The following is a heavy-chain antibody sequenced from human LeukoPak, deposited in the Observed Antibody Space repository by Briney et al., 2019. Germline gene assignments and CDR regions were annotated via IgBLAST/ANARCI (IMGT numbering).Heavy chain of an antibody. J-gene: IGHJ4*02. CDR1: GYTFTSYG. D-gene: IGHD3-22*01. V-gene: IGHV1-18*01. CDR3: ARVGYDSSGYYLHDY. CDR2: ISAYNGNT. Sequence: ASVKVSCKASGYTFTSYGISWVRQAPGQGLEWMGWISAYNGNTNYAQKLQGRVSMTRNTPISTAYMELSSLRSEDTAVYYCARVGYDSSGYYLHDYRGQGTLVTVSS.